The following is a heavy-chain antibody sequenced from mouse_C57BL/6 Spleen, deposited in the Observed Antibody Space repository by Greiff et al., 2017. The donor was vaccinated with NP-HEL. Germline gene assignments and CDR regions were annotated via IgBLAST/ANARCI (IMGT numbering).Heavy chain of an antibody. CDR1: GYTFTSYW. D-gene: IGHD1-1*01. V-gene: IGHV1-52*01. CDR2: IDPSDSET. J-gene: IGHJ1*03. CDR3: ARKLLLRGYFDV. Sequence: QVQLQQSGAELVRPGSSVKLSCKASGYTFTSYWMHWVKQRPIQGLEWIGNIDPSDSETHYNQKFKDKATLTLDKSSSTAYMQLSCLTSEDSAVYYCARKLLLRGYFDVWGTGTTVTVSS.